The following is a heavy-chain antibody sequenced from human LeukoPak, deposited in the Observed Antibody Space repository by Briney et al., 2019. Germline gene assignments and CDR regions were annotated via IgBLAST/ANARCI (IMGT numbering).Heavy chain of an antibody. CDR2: IYYSGST. V-gene: IGHV4-31*03. J-gene: IGHJ3*02. Sequence: PSETLSLTCTVSGGSLSSGSYYWSWIRQHPGKGLEWIGYIYYSGSTYYNPSLKSRVTISVDTSKNQFSLKLSSVTAADTAVYYCAREEAGDASDIWGQGTMVTVSS. CDR1: GGSLSSGSYY. D-gene: IGHD3-10*01. CDR3: AREEAGDASDI.